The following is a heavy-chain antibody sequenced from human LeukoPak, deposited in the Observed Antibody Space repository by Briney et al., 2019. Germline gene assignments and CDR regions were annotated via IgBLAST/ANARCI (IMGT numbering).Heavy chain of an antibody. V-gene: IGHV1-18*01. CDR1: GYTFTSYG. D-gene: IGHD3-16*02. J-gene: IGHJ4*02. CDR2: ISAYNGNT. Sequence: ASVKVSCKASGYTFTSYGTSWVRQAPGQGLEWMGWISAYNGNTNYAQKLQGRVTMTTDTSTSTAYMELRSLRSDDTAVYYCAREESDDYVWGSYRYNQGPFDYWGQGTLVTVSS. CDR3: AREESDDYVWGSYRYNQGPFDY.